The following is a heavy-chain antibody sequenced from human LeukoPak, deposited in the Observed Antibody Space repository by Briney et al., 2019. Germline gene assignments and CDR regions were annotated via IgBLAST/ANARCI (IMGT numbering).Heavy chain of an antibody. CDR2: IYYSGST. D-gene: IGHD6-13*01. V-gene: IGHV4-61*10. CDR1: GGSISSGSYY. CDR3: AREISSSFDY. J-gene: IGHJ4*02. Sequence: SETLSLTCTVSGGSISSGSYYWSWIRQPAGKGLEWIGYIYYSGSTNYNPSLKSRVTISVDTSKNQFSLKLSSVTAADTAVYYCAREISSSFDYWGQGTLVTVSS.